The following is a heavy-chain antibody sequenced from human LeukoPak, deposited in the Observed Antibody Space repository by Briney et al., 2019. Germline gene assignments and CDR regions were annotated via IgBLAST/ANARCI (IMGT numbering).Heavy chain of an antibody. D-gene: IGHD2-15*01. Sequence: ASETLSLTCTVSGGSISSYYWSWIRQPAGKGLEWIGRIYTSGSTNYNPSLKSRVTMSVDTSKNQFSLKLSSVTAADTAVYYCARSSYCSGGSCYRDAFDIWGQGTMVTVSS. V-gene: IGHV4-4*07. CDR1: GGSISSYY. J-gene: IGHJ3*02. CDR3: ARSSYCSGGSCYRDAFDI. CDR2: IYTSGST.